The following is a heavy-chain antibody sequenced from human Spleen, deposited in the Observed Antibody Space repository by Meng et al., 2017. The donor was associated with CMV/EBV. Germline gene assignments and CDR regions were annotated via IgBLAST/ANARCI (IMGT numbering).Heavy chain of an antibody. D-gene: IGHD3-10*01. V-gene: IGHV3-7*01. CDR1: GFTFSRYN. Sequence: GGSLRLSCAASGFTFSRYNMNWVRQTPGKGLEWVANIKQDGSEKYYVDSVKGRFTISRDNAKNSLYLQMNSLRAEDTAVYSCARGGWFGEFPPDSWGQGTLVTVSS. CDR3: ARGGWFGEFPPDS. CDR2: IKQDGSEK. J-gene: IGHJ4*02.